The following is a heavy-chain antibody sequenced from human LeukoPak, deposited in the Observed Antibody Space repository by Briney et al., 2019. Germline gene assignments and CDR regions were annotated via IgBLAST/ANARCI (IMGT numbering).Heavy chain of an antibody. D-gene: IGHD5-18*01. V-gene: IGHV3-23*01. J-gene: IGHJ4*02. CDR3: AREGYSSGSRTGIDY. Sequence: GGSLRLSCAGSGFTASDYAMSWVRQAPGKGLEWVSVISASGDTTYYADSVKGRFTISRDNSKNTVSLQMNSLRIDDTAVYYCAREGYSSGSRTGIDYWGQGTLVTVSS. CDR2: ISASGDTT. CDR1: GFTASDYA.